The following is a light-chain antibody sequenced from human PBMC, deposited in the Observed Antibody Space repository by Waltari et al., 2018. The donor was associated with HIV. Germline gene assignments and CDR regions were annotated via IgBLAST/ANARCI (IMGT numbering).Light chain of an antibody. CDR3: CSYAGTYTYVL. V-gene: IGLV2-11*01. J-gene: IGLJ3*02. CDR1: SSDVGGYDS. CDR2: EVI. Sequence: QSALTQPRSVSGSPGQSVTISCTGTSSDVGGYDSVSWYLQHPGKVPKLIIYEVIKRPAGVPGRFSGSKSGNTGSLTISGLQTEDEADYFCCSYAGTYTYVLFGGGTKLTVL.